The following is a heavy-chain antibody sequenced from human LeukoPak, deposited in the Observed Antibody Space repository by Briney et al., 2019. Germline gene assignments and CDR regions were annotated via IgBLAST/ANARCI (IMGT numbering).Heavy chain of an antibody. J-gene: IGHJ4*02. Sequence: SETLSLTCTVSGGSISSSSYYWGWIRQPPGKGLEWIGSIYYSGSTYYNPSLKSRVTISVDTSKNQFSLKLSSVTAADTAVYYCARHEWELTFDYWSQGTLVTVSS. V-gene: IGHV4-39*01. D-gene: IGHD1-26*01. CDR3: ARHEWELTFDY. CDR1: GGSISSSSYY. CDR2: IYYSGST.